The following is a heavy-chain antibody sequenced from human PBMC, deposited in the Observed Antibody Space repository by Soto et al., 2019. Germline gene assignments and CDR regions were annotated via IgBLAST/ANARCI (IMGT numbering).Heavy chain of an antibody. CDR3: ARDLAALYYSSGYYLDF. CDR2: VNPNSGDT. J-gene: IGHJ4*02. Sequence: ASVKVSCKASGYTFTGQYMHWVGQAPGQGLEWMGWVNPNSGDTDYAQTFKGRFTVTTDTSINTAYMELSSLRSDDTAVYYCARDLAALYYSSGYYLDFWGQGTLVTVSS. V-gene: IGHV1-2*02. CDR1: GYTFTGQY. D-gene: IGHD3-22*01.